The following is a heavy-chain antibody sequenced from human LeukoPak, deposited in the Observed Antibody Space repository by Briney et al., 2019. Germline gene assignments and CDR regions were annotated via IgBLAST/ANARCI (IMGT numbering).Heavy chain of an antibody. J-gene: IGHJ4*02. CDR2: IYSGGST. Sequence: PGRSLRLSCAASGFTVSSNYMSWVRQAPGKGLEWVSVIYSGGSTYYADSVKGRFTISRDNSKNTLYLQMNSLRAEDTAVYYCARVSAEQVVTGILGRIDYWGQGTLVTVPS. V-gene: IGHV3-66*01. CDR3: ARVSAEQVVTGILGRIDY. D-gene: IGHD2-21*02. CDR1: GFTVSSNY.